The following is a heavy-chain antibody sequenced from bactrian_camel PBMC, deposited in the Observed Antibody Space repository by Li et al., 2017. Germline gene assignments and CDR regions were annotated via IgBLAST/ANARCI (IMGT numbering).Heavy chain of an antibody. CDR2: IRTDDNA. D-gene: IGHD2*01. CDR1: GDTLSRYCMA. J-gene: IGHJ4*01. Sequence: HVQLVESGGGSVQAGGSLRLSCSASGDTLSRYCMAWMAWFRQAPGKEREGVATIRTDDNASYTDSVKGRFTISKDNDKNILYLQMDSLKPEDTAMYYCAADYRPSGACLVVPGMGRYYTHWGQGTQVTVS. V-gene: IGHV3S53*01. CDR3: AADYRPSGACLVVPGMGRYYTH.